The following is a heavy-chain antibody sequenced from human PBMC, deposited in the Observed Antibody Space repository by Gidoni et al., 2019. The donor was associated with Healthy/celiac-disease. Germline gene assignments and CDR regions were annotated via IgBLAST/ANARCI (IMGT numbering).Heavy chain of an antibody. CDR1: GLTFSSYA. D-gene: IGHD3-3*01. CDR2: ISGSGGST. J-gene: IGHJ4*02. CDR3: AKAEYYDFCSGYYEDY. Sequence: EVQLLESGGGLVQPGGSLGLSCAASGLTFSSYAMGWVRQAPGKGLEWVSAISGSGGSTYYADSVKGRFTISRDNSKNTLYLQMNSLRAEDTAVYYCAKAEYYDFCSGYYEDYWGQGTLVTVSS. V-gene: IGHV3-23*01.